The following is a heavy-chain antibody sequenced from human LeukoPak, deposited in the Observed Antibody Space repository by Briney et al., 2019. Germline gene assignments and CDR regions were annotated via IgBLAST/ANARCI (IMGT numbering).Heavy chain of an antibody. J-gene: IGHJ5*02. V-gene: IGHV3-30*18. D-gene: IGHD3-22*01. CDR1: GFSLGSHW. Sequence: QPGGSLRLSCAGSGFSLGSHWMHWVRQAPGKGLEWVAVISSDGSNKYYADSVKGRFTISRDTSKNTLYLQMNSLRPEDTAVYYCAKNSDFDSSGLSPWGRGTMVTVSS. CDR3: AKNSDFDSSGLSP. CDR2: ISSDGSNK.